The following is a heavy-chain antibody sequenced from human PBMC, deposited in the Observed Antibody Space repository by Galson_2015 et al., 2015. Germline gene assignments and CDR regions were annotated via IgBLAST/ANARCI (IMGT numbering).Heavy chain of an antibody. CDR1: GGSISSYY. J-gene: IGHJ4*02. CDR2: IYYSGST. V-gene: IGHV4-59*01. Sequence: SETLSLTCTVSGGSISSYYWSWIRQPPGKGLEWIGNIYYSGSTNYDPSLKSRVTILVDTSKNQFSLKLSSVTAVDTAVYYCATDMHQWLVRHWGQGTLVTVSS. CDR3: ATDMHQWLVRH. D-gene: IGHD6-19*01.